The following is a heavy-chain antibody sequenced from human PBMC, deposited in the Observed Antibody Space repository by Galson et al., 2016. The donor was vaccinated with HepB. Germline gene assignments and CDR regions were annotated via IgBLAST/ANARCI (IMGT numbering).Heavy chain of an antibody. CDR1: GFTFSSYSMN. D-gene: IGHD1-14*01. J-gene: IGHJ4*02. CDR2: IYYRGTT. V-gene: IGHV4-59*04. CDR3: ARLVHGGTFFDS. Sequence: LRLSCAASGFTFSSYSMNWVRQPPGKGLEWIGTIYYRGTTYYNPSLKSRLTMDVDTSKNQFSLKLSSVTAADTSVYYCARLVHGGTFFDSWGQGTLVTVSS.